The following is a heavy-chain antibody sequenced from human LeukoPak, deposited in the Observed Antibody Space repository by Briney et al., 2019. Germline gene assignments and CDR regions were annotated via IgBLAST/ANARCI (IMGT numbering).Heavy chain of an antibody. CDR2: IHPGDSDI. J-gene: IGHJ4*02. CDR1: GYTFTTYW. Sequence: GESLKISCQGSGYTFTTYWIGWVGQMPGKGLEWMGIIHPGDSDIRYSPSFKGQVTISADKSISTAYLQWSNLKSSDTAMYYCARQITISHFDYWGQGTLVTVSS. CDR3: ARQITISHFDY. V-gene: IGHV5-51*01. D-gene: IGHD3-3*01.